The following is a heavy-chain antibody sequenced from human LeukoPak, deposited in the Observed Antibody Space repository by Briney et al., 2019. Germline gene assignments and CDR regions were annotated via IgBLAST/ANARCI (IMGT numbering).Heavy chain of an antibody. CDR3: VRQLLSSSWYRIPGAFDI. D-gene: IGHD6-13*01. J-gene: IGHJ3*02. V-gene: IGHV1-46*01. Sequence: ASVKVSCKASGYTFTSYYMHWVRQAPGQGLEWMGIISPSGGSTSYAQKFQGRVTMTRDTSTSTVYMELSSLRSEDTAVYYCVRQLLSSSWYRIPGAFDIWGQGTMVTVSS. CDR2: ISPSGGST. CDR1: GYTFTSYY.